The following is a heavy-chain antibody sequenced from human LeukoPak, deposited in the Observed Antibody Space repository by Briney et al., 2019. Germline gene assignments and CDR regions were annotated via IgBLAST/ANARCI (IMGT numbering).Heavy chain of an antibody. CDR1: GYTFTSNS. CDR3: ARSYFDVLTNYYMWLAP. D-gene: IGHD3-9*01. Sequence: VASVKVSCKASGYTFTSNSINWVRQAPGQGLEWMGWISTYNGKTSYAQKVQGRVTMTTDTSTSTAYLELSSLRSDDTAVFYCARSYFDVLTNYYMWLAPWGQGTLVTVSS. J-gene: IGHJ5*02. CDR2: ISTYNGKT. V-gene: IGHV1-18*01.